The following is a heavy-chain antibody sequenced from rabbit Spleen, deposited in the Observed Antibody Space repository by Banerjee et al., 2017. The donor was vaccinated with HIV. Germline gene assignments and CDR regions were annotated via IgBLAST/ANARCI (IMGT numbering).Heavy chain of an antibody. CDR1: GFDFTSTYY. Sequence: QSLEESGGDLVKPGASLTLTCKASGFDFTSTYYMCWVRQAPGKGLEWIACIEVGSSGFTYFATWAKGRFTISKTSSTTVTLQVTRLTAADTATYFCARDTSSSFSSYGMDLWGPGTLVTVS. CDR3: ARDTSSSFSSYGMDL. D-gene: IGHD1-1*01. V-gene: IGHV1S40*01. CDR2: IEVGSSGFT. J-gene: IGHJ6*01.